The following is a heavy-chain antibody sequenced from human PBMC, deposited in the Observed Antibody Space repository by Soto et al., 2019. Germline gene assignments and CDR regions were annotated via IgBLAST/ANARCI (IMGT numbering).Heavy chain of an antibody. D-gene: IGHD2-8*01. CDR1: GFNFSISA. CDR3: ATRFTIVLILSAPFDY. Sequence: GGSLRLSCAASGFNFSISAMSWVRQAPGKGLEWVSRISGRDTNTYYADSVKGRFTIFRDNSKNTLFLQMNSLSAEDTAIYYCATRFTIVLILSAPFDYWGQGTLVTVSS. CDR2: ISGRDTNT. J-gene: IGHJ4*02. V-gene: IGHV3-23*01.